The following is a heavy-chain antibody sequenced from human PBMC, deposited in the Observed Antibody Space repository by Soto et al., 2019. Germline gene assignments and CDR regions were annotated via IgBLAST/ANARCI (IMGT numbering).Heavy chain of an antibody. J-gene: IGHJ5*02. CDR1: GYSLTELS. CDR2: FDLEDGET. Sequence: AAAKVPCKVSGYSLTELSMHCVVPSPVKWREGSGGFDLEDGETIYAQKFQGRVTMTEDTSTDTAYMELSSLRSEDTAVYYCPTPSTADCTNGVCYSNWFDPWGQGTLVTVSS. CDR3: PTPSTADCTNGVCYSNWFDP. V-gene: IGHV1-24*01. D-gene: IGHD2-8*01.